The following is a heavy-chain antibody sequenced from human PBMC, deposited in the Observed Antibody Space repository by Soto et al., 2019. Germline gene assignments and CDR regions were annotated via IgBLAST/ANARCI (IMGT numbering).Heavy chain of an antibody. CDR2: IYPGDSDV. D-gene: IGHD6-6*01. CDR1: GYDFTTYW. CDR3: ARLCNPGSWACFDH. V-gene: IGHV5-51*01. J-gene: IGHJ5*02. Sequence: PDESLKISCKASGYDFTTYWIGWVRQMSGKGLEWMGGIYPGDSDVRYSPSFQGQVTISVDTSIATAFLQWNSLKASDTAMYYCARLCNPGSWACFDHSSLGASVTVSS.